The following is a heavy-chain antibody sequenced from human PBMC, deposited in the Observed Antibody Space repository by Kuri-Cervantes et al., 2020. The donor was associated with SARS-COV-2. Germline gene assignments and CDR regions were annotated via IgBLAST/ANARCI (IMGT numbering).Heavy chain of an antibody. D-gene: IGHD2/OR15-2a*01. CDR2: IFSNGDK. J-gene: IGHJ5*01. V-gene: IGHV2-26*01. Sequence: SGPTLVKPTETLTLTCAVSGFSLTNPKMGVTWIRRPPGKALDWLALIFSNGDKSYNRSLRRGLTISRDTSKSQVFLTMTNVGPVDTATYFCARVLRLETLGLWFDPWGQGILVTVSS. CDR3: ARVLRLETLGLWFDP. CDR1: GFSLTNPKMG.